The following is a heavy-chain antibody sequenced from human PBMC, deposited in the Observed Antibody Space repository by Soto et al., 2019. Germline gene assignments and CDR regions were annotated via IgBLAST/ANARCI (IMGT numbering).Heavy chain of an antibody. CDR2: IKQDGSDK. CDR3: ARDESLFQGY. V-gene: IGHV3-7*01. Sequence: EVQLVESGGGLVQPGGSLRLSCAASGFTFSNYWLSWVRQAPGKGLEWVANIKQDGSDKYYVDSVKGRFTISRDNAKNSLYLQMNSLRAEDTAVYYCARDESLFQGYWGQGTLVTVSS. J-gene: IGHJ4*02. D-gene: IGHD3-10*02. CDR1: GFTFSNYW.